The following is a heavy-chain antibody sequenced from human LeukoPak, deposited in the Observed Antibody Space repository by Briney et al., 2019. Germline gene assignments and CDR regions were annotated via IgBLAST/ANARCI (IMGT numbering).Heavy chain of an antibody. CDR3: ARDIPEYYYDSSGYSLDY. V-gene: IGHV1-18*01. CDR1: GYTFTSYG. J-gene: IGHJ4*02. D-gene: IGHD3-22*01. CDR2: ISAYNGNT. Sequence: GASVKVSCKAPGYTFTSYGISWVRQAPGQGLEWMGWISAYNGNTNYAQKLQGRVTVTTDTSTSTAYMELRSLRSDDTAVYCCARDIPEYYYDSSGYSLDYWGQGTLVTVSS.